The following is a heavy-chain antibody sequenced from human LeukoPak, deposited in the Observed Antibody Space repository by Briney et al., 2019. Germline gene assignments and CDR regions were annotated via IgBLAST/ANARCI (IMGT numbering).Heavy chain of an antibody. J-gene: IGHJ4*02. CDR2: IYYSGST. CDR1: GGSISSGGYY. CDR3: ARDIRITGTAYFDY. V-gene: IGHV4-31*03. Sequence: SETPSLTCTVSGGSISSGGYYWSWIRQHPGKGLEWIGYIYYSGSTYYNPSLKSRVTISVDTSKNQFSLKLSSVTAADTAVYYCARDIRITGTAYFDYWGQGTLVTVSS. D-gene: IGHD1-7*01.